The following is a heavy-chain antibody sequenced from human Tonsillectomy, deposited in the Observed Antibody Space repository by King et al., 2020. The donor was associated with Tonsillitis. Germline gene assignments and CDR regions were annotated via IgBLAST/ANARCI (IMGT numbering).Heavy chain of an antibody. Sequence: TLKESGPALVKPTQTLTLTCTFSGFSLSTPGVRVSWIRQPPGKALEWLARIDWDDDKFYSTSLQIRLTISKDTSKNQVALTMTNMDPVDTATYYCARTSVAGLYYFDYWGQGTLVTVSS. D-gene: IGHD6-19*01. V-gene: IGHV2-70*04. J-gene: IGHJ4*02. CDR3: ARTSVAGLYYFDY. CDR2: IDWDDDK. CDR1: GFSLSTPGVR.